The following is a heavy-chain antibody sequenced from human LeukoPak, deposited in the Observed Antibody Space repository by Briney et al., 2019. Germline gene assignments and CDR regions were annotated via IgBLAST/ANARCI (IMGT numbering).Heavy chain of an antibody. CDR2: IKHDGSGK. CDR3: AKWRWRQSEYED. V-gene: IGHV3-7*01. CDR1: GFSFSDHW. J-gene: IGHJ4*02. D-gene: IGHD5-24*01. Sequence: PGGSLILSCEASGFSFSDHWMGWVRQAPGKGLECVANIKHDGSGKEYVDSVKGRFTISRDNAKNSVYLEMSSLRAEDTAVYYCAKWRWRQSEYEDWGQGTLVTVSS.